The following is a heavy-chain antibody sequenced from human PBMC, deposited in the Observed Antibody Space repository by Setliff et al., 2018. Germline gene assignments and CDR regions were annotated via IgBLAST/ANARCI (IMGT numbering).Heavy chain of an antibody. Sequence: ASVKVSCKTSRDSFSTYDIHWVRQAPGQGLEWVGGLIPMFGTPGYAQKFQDRVTITTDESTSTAYMELNSLTSEDTAVYYCARSPALLGIVYLDPWGQGTRVTVSS. D-gene: IGHD2-15*01. CDR1: RDSFSTYD. V-gene: IGHV1-69*05. CDR2: LIPMFGTP. J-gene: IGHJ5*02. CDR3: ARSPALLGIVYLDP.